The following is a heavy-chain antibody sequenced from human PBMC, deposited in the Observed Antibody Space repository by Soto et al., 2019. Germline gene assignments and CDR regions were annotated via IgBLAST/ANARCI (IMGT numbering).Heavy chain of an antibody. J-gene: IGHJ3*02. CDR1: GFTLSGSY. D-gene: IGHD5-18*01. Sequence: GGSLRLSCAASGFTLSGSYVGWVRQASGKGLEWVGRIGSKTNIYATAYVAAVKGRFAISRDDSKNTAYLEMNALKIEDTALYYCSSLDTSMVSGPDSFHIWGQGTMVTVSS. CDR2: IGSKTNIYAT. CDR3: SSLDTSMVSGPDSFHI. V-gene: IGHV3-73*01.